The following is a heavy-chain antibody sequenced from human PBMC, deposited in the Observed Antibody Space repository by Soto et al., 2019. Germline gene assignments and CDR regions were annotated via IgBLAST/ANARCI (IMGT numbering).Heavy chain of an antibody. V-gene: IGHV4-34*01. Sequence: PSETLSLTGAVYGGSFSGYDCSWIRQPPGKGLEWIGEINHSGITNYNPSLKSRVTISVDTSKNQFSLKLSSVTAADTAVYYCARGNPPSYYYSGMDVSGQGTTVNV. CDR2: INHSGIT. J-gene: IGHJ6*02. CDR1: GGSFSGYD. CDR3: ARGNPPSYYYSGMDV.